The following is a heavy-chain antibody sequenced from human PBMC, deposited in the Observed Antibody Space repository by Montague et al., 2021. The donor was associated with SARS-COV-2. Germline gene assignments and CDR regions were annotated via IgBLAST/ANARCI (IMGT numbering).Heavy chain of an antibody. V-gene: IGHV4-39*01. J-gene: IGHJ6*02. CDR3: ARAVYVWVRYYGVDV. CDR2: VYYSGST. D-gene: IGHD1-14*01. CDR1: GGPISSSSYY. Sequence: SETLSLTCTVTGGPISSSSYYWGWIRQSPGKGLEWIASVYYSGSTYYNPSLKSRLTISVDTSKNQFSLKLSSVTAADTAVYYCARAVYVWVRYYGVDVWGQGTAVTGSS.